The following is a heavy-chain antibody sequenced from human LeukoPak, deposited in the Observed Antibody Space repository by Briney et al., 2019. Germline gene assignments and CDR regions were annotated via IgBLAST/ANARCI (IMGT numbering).Heavy chain of an antibody. CDR1: GYTFTGYY. Sequence: GASVKVSCKASGYTFTGYYMHWVRQAPGQGLEWMGRINPNSGGTNYAQKFQGRVTMTRDTSISTAYMELSRLRSDDTAVYYCARTCGSGSYYDYWGQGTLVTVSS. D-gene: IGHD3-10*01. CDR3: ARTCGSGSYYDY. V-gene: IGHV1-2*06. J-gene: IGHJ4*02. CDR2: INPNSGGT.